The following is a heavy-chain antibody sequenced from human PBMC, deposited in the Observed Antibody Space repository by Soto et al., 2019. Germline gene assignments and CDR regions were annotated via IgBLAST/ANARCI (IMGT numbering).Heavy chain of an antibody. CDR3: AKENTFADY. V-gene: IGHV3-48*01. Sequence: PGGSLRLSCAASGLTFSAYPMNWVRQAPGKGLEWVSYISKSGGTINYADSVKGRFTISRDDSKNTLYLQMNSLRAEDTAMYYCAKENTFADYWGQGTLVTGSS. CDR2: ISKSGGTI. CDR1: GLTFSAYP. D-gene: IGHD2-2*02. J-gene: IGHJ4*02.